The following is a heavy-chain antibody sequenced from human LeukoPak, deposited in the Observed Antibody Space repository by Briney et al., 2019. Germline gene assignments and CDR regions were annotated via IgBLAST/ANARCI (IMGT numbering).Heavy chain of an antibody. D-gene: IGHD3-16*02. CDR1: GYTFTSYG. Sequence: ASVKVSCKASGYTFTSYGISWVRQAPGQGLEWMGRISAYNGNTNYAQKLQGRVTMTTDTSTSTAYMELRSLRSDGTAVYYCARRGEYDYVWGSYRASYYFDYWGQGTLVTVSS. CDR3: ARRGEYDYVWGSYRASYYFDY. V-gene: IGHV1-18*01. CDR2: ISAYNGNT. J-gene: IGHJ4*02.